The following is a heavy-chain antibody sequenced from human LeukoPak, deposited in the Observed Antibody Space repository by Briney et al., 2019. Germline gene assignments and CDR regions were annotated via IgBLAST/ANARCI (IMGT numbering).Heavy chain of an antibody. CDR3: AKDRLVAAIPYYFDY. CDR2: ISGSGGST. J-gene: IGHJ4*02. D-gene: IGHD2-15*01. Sequence: GGSLRLSCAASGFTFSSYAMSWVRQAPGKGLEWVSAISGSGGSTYYADSVQGRFTISRDNSKNTLYLQMNSLRAEDTAVYYCAKDRLVAAIPYYFDYWGQGTLVTVSS. CDR1: GFTFSSYA. V-gene: IGHV3-23*01.